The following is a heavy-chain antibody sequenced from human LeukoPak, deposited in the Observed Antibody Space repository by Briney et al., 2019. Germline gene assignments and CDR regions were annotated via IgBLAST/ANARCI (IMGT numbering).Heavy chain of an antibody. Sequence: ASVKVSCKASGGTFSSYAISWVRQAPGQGLEWMGGIIPIFGTANYAQKFQGRVTITADESTSTACMELSSLRSEDTAVYYCAREFTGYSSSVGYYGMDVWGQGTTVTVSS. CDR1: GGTFSSYA. V-gene: IGHV1-69*13. J-gene: IGHJ6*02. CDR2: IIPIFGTA. CDR3: AREFTGYSSSVGYYGMDV. D-gene: IGHD6-13*01.